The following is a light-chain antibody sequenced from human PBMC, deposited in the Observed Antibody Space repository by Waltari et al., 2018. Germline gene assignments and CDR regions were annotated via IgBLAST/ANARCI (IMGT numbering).Light chain of an antibody. CDR3: QQYDDLPYT. Sequence: IQLTQFPSSLSASVGDRVTLTCQSSQDISDYLNWFQHKPGKAPNLLIYDASSLQKGVPSRFSGSGSGTEFTFTISSLQPEDLATYYCQQYDDLPYTFGQGSKLEI. J-gene: IGKJ2*01. CDR1: QDISDY. CDR2: DAS. V-gene: IGKV1-33*01.